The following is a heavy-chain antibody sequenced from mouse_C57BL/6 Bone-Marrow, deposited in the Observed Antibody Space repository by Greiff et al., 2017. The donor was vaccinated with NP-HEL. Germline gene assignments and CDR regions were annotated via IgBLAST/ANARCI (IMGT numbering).Heavy chain of an antibody. CDR2: ISNLAYSI. J-gene: IGHJ4*01. V-gene: IGHV5-15*01. CDR3: ARLGDYDEDYAMDY. D-gene: IGHD2-4*01. Sequence: EVMLVESGGGLVQPGGSLKLSCAASGFTFSDYGMAWVRQAPRKGPEWVAFISNLAYSIYYADTVTGRFTISRENAKNTLYLEMSSLRSEDTAMYYCARLGDYDEDYAMDYWGQGTSVTVSS. CDR1: GFTFSDYG.